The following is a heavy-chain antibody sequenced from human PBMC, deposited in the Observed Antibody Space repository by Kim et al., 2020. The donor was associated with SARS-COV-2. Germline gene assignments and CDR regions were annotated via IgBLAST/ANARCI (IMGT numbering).Heavy chain of an antibody. Sequence: GGSLRLSCAASGFTFSSYGMHWVRQAPGKGLEWVAVISYDGSNKYYADSVKGRFTISRDNSKNTLYLQMNSLRAEDTAVYYCAKESVACGDCYGYWGQGTLVTVSS. V-gene: IGHV3-30*18. D-gene: IGHD2-21*01. CDR2: ISYDGSNK. CDR3: AKESVACGDCYGY. CDR1: GFTFSSYG. J-gene: IGHJ4*02.